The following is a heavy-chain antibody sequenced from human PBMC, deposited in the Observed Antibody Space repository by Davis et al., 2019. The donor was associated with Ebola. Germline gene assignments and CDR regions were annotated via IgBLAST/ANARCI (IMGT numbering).Heavy chain of an antibody. CDR3: ATSELGYCSSTSCYREPRFDY. Sequence: GESLKISCAASGFTFSSYSMNWVRQAPGKGLEWVSAISGSGGSTYYADSVKGRFTISRDNSKNTLYLQMNSLRAEDTAVYYCATSELGYCSSTSCYREPRFDYWGQGTLVTVSS. CDR2: ISGSGGST. J-gene: IGHJ4*02. V-gene: IGHV3-23*01. CDR1: GFTFSSYS. D-gene: IGHD2-2*01.